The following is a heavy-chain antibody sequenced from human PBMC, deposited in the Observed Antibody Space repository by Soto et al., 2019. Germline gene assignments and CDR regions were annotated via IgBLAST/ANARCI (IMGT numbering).Heavy chain of an antibody. CDR3: AKVMNPLGSYLDYYYYGMDV. Sequence: EVQLLESGGGLVQPGGSLRLSCAASGFTFSSYAMSWVRQAPGKGLELVSAISGSGGSTYYADSVKGRFTISRDNSKNTLYLQMNSLRAEDTAVYYCAKVMNPLGSYLDYYYYGMDVWGQGTTVTVSS. D-gene: IGHD1-26*01. CDR2: ISGSGGST. J-gene: IGHJ6*02. V-gene: IGHV3-23*01. CDR1: GFTFSSYA.